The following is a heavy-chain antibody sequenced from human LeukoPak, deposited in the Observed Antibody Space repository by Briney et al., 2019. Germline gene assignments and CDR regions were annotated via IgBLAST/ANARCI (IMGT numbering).Heavy chain of an antibody. J-gene: IGHJ3*02. Sequence: PSETLSLTCSVSGGSIINDYWNWIRQPPGKGLEWIGYIYYTGNMLYSPPLKSRVTISVDTSKNQFSLKLSSVTAADTAVYYCGRSEDAFDIWGQGTTVTVSS. CDR3: GRSEDAFDI. CDR1: GGSIINDY. V-gene: IGHV4-59*12. CDR2: IYYTGNM.